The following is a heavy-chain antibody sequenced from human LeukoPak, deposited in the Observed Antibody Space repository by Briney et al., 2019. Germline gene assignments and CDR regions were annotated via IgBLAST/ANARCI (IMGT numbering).Heavy chain of an antibody. CDR1: GYSFTNYW. Sequence: GESLKTSCVASGYSFTNYWIGWVRQMPGKGLEWMGIIYPGNSDIRISPSFQGQVTISADKSTSTAYLQWSSLKASDTAIYYCAREGGHDNRYFNFWGQGSLVTVSS. CDR3: AREGGHDNRYFNF. J-gene: IGHJ4*02. CDR2: IYPGNSDI. D-gene: IGHD3-16*01. V-gene: IGHV5-51*01.